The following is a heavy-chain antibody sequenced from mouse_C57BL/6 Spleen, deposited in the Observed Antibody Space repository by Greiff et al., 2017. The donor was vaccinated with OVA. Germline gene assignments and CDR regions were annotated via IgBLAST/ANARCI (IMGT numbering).Heavy chain of an antibody. CDR1: GYSFTGYY. CDR2: INPSTGGT. J-gene: IGHJ3*01. D-gene: IGHD2-2*01. CDR3: ARGSTMVTATGFAY. V-gene: IGHV1-42*01. Sequence: EVQGVESGPELVKPGASVKISCKASGYSFTGYYMNWVKQSPDKSLEWIGEINPSTGGTTYNQKFKAKATLTVDKSSSTAYMQLKSLTSEDSAVYYCARGSTMVTATGFAYWGQGTLVTVSA.